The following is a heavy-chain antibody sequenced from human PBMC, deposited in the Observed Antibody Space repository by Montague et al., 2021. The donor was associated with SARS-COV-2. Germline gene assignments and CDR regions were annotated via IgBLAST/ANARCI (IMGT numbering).Heavy chain of an antibody. J-gene: IGHJ6*02. V-gene: IGHV4-39*07. CDR1: GGSISSSSYY. CDR3: ARVGRQQLVRLSGMDV. CDR2: IYYSGST. D-gene: IGHD6-13*01. Sequence: SETLSLTCTVSGGSISSSSYYWGWIRQPPGKGLEWIGSIYYSGSTYYKPSLKSRVTISVDTSKNQFSLKLSSVTAADTAVYYCARVGRQQLVRLSGMDVWGQGTTATVSS.